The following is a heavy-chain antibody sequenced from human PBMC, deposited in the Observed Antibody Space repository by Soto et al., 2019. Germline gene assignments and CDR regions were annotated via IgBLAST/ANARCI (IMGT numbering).Heavy chain of an antibody. V-gene: IGHV1-69*01. D-gene: IGHD5-12*01. CDR1: GGTFSSYA. Sequence: QVQLVQSGAEVKKPGSSVKVSCKASGGTFSSYAISWVRQAPGQGLEWMGGIIPIFGTANYAQKFQGRVTITADESTSTAYMELSSLRSEDTAVYYCARVGEIANGGYDFVPPWYYFDYWDQGTLVTVSS. CDR2: IIPIFGTA. CDR3: ARVGEIANGGYDFVPPWYYFDY. J-gene: IGHJ4*02.